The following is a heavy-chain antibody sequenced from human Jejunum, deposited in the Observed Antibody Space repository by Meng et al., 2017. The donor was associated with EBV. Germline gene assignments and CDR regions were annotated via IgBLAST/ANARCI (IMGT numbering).Heavy chain of an antibody. D-gene: IGHD2-15*01. J-gene: IGHJ5*02. Sequence: GQLVKAGAQVKEPGVSMKTACKFPGYPFTYYYIHWCQRAPGKGLEGKGLVEPEDGETIYAEKFQGRVTITADTSTDTAYMELSSLTSEDTAVFYCAAVPCSDGICYLNWFDPWGQGTLVTVSS. CDR2: VEPEDGET. CDR1: GYPFTYYY. V-gene: IGHV1-69-2*01. CDR3: AAVPCSDGICYLNWFDP.